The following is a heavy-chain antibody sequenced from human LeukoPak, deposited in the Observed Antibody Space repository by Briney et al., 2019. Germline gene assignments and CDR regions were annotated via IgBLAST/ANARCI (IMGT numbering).Heavy chain of an antibody. CDR3: ARRGDSDY. CDR2: ISTSSSTI. J-gene: IGHJ4*02. CDR1: GFTFSSYS. Sequence: GGSLRLSCAASGFTFSSYSMNWVRQAPGKGLEWISYISTSSSTIYYADSVKGRFTVSRDNAKNSLFLQMNSLRDDDTAVYYCARRGDSDYWGQGTLVTVSS. D-gene: IGHD3-16*01. V-gene: IGHV3-48*02.